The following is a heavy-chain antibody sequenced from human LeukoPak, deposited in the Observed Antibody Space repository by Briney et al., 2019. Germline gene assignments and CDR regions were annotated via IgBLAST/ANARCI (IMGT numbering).Heavy chain of an antibody. CDR1: GFTFSTYV. CDR3: VRGTGY. Sequence: GGSLRLSCSVSGFTFSTYVMHWVRQAPGKGLEYVSAISSNGDNTYYADSVKGRFTISRDNSKNTLHLQMSSLRADDTAVYYCVRGTGYWGQGTLVTVSS. CDR2: ISSNGDNT. V-gene: IGHV3-64D*06. J-gene: IGHJ4*02.